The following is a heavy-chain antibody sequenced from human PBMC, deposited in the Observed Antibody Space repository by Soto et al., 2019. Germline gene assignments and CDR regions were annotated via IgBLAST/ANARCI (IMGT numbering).Heavy chain of an antibody. CDR3: ARQSLLGESLIIFDY. CDR2: IYYSGST. Sequence: SETLSLTCTVSGGSISSYYWSWIRQPPGKGLEWIGYIYYSGSTNYNPSLKSRVTISVDTSKNQFSLKLSSVTAADTAVYYCARQSLLGESLIIFDYWGQGTLVTVSS. CDR1: GGSISSYY. J-gene: IGHJ4*02. D-gene: IGHD3-10*01. V-gene: IGHV4-59*08.